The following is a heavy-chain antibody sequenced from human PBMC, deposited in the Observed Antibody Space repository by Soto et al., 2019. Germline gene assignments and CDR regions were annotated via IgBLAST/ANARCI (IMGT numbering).Heavy chain of an antibody. CDR2: ISYDGTKT. J-gene: IGHJ4*02. CDR3: SKDPGPRRQWLIDPFDY. Sequence: QVQLVESGGGVVQPGRSLRVSCAASGFTFSIYAMHWVRQAPGTGLEWVAVISYDGTKTYYADSVKGRFTISRDNSKKNGEPENNRLKDEEPAVYFRSKDPGPRRQWLIDPFDYWGQGTLVTVSP. V-gene: IGHV3-30*18. CDR1: GFTFSIYA. D-gene: IGHD6-19*01.